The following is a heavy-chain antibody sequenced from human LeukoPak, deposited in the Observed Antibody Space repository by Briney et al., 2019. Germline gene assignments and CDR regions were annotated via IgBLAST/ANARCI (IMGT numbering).Heavy chain of an antibody. CDR2: ISAYNGNT. CDR3: ARVWGYYYDSSGYSDFDY. D-gene: IGHD3-22*01. V-gene: IGHV1-18*04. Sequence: ASVKVSCKASGYSFTGYYIHWVRQAPGQGLEWMGWISAYNGNTNYARKLQGRVTMTTDASTSTAYMELRSLRSDDTAVYYCARVWGYYYDSSGYSDFDYWGQGTLVTVSS. J-gene: IGHJ4*02. CDR1: GYSFTGYY.